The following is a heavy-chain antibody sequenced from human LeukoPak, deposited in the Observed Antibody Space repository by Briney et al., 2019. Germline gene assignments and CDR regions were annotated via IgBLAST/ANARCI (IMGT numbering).Heavy chain of an antibody. D-gene: IGHD3-9*01. CDR3: ARDTIFSAYYYYYYGMDV. Sequence: SETLSLTCAVYGGSFSGYYWSWIRKPPGKGLEWVGEINHSGSTNYNPSLKSRVTISVDTSKNQFSLKLSSVTAADTAVYYCARDTIFSAYYYYYYGMDVWGQGTTVTVSS. CDR1: GGSFSGYY. CDR2: INHSGST. V-gene: IGHV4-34*01. J-gene: IGHJ6*02.